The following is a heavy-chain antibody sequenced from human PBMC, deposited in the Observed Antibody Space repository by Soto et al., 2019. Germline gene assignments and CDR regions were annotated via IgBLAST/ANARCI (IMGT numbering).Heavy chain of an antibody. Sequence: SETLSLTCTVSGGSISSYYWSWIRQSPGKGLEWIGYIYYSGSTNYNPSLKSRVTISVDTSKNQFSLKLSSVTVADTAVYYCARHVVPAANYFAYWGQGTLVTVSS. V-gene: IGHV4-59*08. CDR1: GGSISSYY. CDR3: ARHVVPAANYFAY. CDR2: IYYSGST. D-gene: IGHD2-2*01. J-gene: IGHJ4*02.